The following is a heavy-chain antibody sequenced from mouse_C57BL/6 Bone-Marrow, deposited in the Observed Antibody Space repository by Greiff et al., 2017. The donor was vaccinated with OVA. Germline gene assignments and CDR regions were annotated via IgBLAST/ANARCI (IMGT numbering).Heavy chain of an antibody. CDR3: ASPDYYGSSYVGWYFDV. J-gene: IGHJ1*03. CDR2: ILPGSGST. D-gene: IGHD1-1*01. V-gene: IGHV1-9*01. Sequence: QVQLKESGAELMKPGASVKLSCKATGYTFTGYWIAWVKPRPGHGLEWIGEILPGSGSTNYNEKFQGKATFTADTSSNTAYMQLSSLTTEDSDIYYCASPDYYGSSYVGWYFDVWGTGTTVTVSS. CDR1: GYTFTGYW.